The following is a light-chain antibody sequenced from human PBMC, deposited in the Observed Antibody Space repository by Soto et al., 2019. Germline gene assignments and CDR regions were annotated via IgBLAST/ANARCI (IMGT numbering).Light chain of an antibody. CDR3: QHYNNWPIT. J-gene: IGKJ5*01. Sequence: DIQMTQSPSSLSASVGDRVTVTCLASQNIKNYLNWYQQKPGRAPNLLIYATSTLQIGVPSRFSGSGSGTDFTLTISSLQPDDFAVYHCQHYNNWPITFGQGTRLEI. CDR1: QNIKNY. V-gene: IGKV1-39*01. CDR2: ATS.